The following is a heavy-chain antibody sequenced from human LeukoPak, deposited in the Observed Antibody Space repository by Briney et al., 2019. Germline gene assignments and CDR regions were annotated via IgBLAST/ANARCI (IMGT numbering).Heavy chain of an antibody. CDR3: ARAPNYYDSSGYGIFYYYYYMDV. J-gene: IGHJ6*03. CDR1: GYTFTSYY. Sequence: ASVKVSCKASGYTFTSYYMHWVRQAPGQGLEWMGIINPSGGSTSYAQKFQGRVTMTRDTSTSTVYMELSSLRSDDTAVYYCARAPNYYDSSGYGIFYYYYYMDVWGKGTTVTVSS. D-gene: IGHD3-22*01. V-gene: IGHV1-46*01. CDR2: INPSGGST.